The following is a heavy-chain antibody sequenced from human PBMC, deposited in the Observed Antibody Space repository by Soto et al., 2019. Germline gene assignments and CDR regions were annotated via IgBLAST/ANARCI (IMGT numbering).Heavy chain of an antibody. CDR2: ISVYNGNT. J-gene: IGHJ5*02. D-gene: IGHD3-3*01. Sequence: ASVKVSCKASGYTFTSYGISWVRQAPGQGLEWMGWISVYNGNTNYAQKLQGRVTMTTDTSTSTAYMELRSLRSDDTAVYYCARVMPYDFWSGYLTTGWFDPWGQGTLVTVSS. V-gene: IGHV1-18*01. CDR3: ARVMPYDFWSGYLTTGWFDP. CDR1: GYTFTSYG.